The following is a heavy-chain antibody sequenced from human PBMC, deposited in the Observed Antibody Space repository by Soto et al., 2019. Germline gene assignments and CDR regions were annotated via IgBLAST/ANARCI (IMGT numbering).Heavy chain of an antibody. CDR3: ARETSEEAFDI. J-gene: IGHJ3*02. V-gene: IGHV3-21*02. CDR2: ISSSSTYI. CDR1: GFTCSSYS. Sequence: EVQLVESGGGLVTPGGSLRLTCAASGFTCSSYSMNWVRQAPGKGLEWVSSISSSSTYIYYGDSVKGRCTISRDNARNSLYLQMNSLRAEDTAVYYCARETSEEAFDIWGQGTMVTVSS.